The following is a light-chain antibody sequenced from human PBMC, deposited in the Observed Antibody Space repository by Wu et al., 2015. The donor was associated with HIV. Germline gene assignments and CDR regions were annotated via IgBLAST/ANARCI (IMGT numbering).Light chain of an antibody. CDR1: QTISNW. CDR2: KAS. Sequence: DIQMTQSPSTLSASVGDRVTITCRASQTISNWLAWYQQKPGKAPKLLIYKASNLESGVPSRFSGSGSGTEFTLTISSLQPDDLATYYCQQYNTYSRSFGQGTKL. J-gene: IGKJ2*03. CDR3: QQYNTYSRS. V-gene: IGKV1-5*03.